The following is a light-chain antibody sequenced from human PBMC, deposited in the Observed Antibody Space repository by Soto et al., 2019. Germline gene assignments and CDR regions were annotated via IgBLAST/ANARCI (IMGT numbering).Light chain of an antibody. J-gene: IGLJ2*01. CDR1: SSDVGGYNY. Sequence: QSALTQPPSASGSPGQSVAISCTGTSSDVGGYNYVSWYQQHPGKAPKLMISEVSKRPSGVPDRFSGSKSGNTASLTVSGLQAADEADYYYSSFAGNNNLVFGGGTKLTVL. CDR3: SSFAGNNNLV. V-gene: IGLV2-8*01. CDR2: EVS.